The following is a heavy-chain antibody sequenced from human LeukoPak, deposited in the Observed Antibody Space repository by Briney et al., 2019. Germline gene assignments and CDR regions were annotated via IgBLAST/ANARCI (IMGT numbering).Heavy chain of an antibody. V-gene: IGHV3-33*01. J-gene: IGHJ4*02. D-gene: IGHD6-13*01. Sequence: GGSLRLSCAASGFSFSSYGMHWVRQAPGKGLEWVAVIWYDGSNKHYADSVKGRFTISRDNSKNTPYLQMNSLRAEDTAVYYCASSWYRNYFDYWGQGTLVTVSS. CDR2: IWYDGSNK. CDR3: ASSWYRNYFDY. CDR1: GFSFSSYG.